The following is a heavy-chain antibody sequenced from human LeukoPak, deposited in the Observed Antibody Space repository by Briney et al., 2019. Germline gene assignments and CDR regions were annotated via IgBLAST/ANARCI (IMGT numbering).Heavy chain of an antibody. Sequence: GGSLRLSCAASGFTFSSYGMHWVRQAPGKGLEWVAVISYDGSNKYYADSVKGRFTISRDNSKNTLYLQMNSLRAEDAAVYYCARAPNPVVGARAYWYFDLWGRGTLVTVSS. CDR1: GFTFSSYG. V-gene: IGHV3-30*03. J-gene: IGHJ2*01. D-gene: IGHD1-26*01. CDR3: ARAPNPVVGARAYWYFDL. CDR2: ISYDGSNK.